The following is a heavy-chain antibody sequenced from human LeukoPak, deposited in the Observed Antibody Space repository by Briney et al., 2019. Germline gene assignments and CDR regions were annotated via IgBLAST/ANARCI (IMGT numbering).Heavy chain of an antibody. CDR3: AGVAMYSSSWSLDY. CDR2: IIPIFGTA. V-gene: IGHV1-69*13. CDR1: GGTFSSYA. D-gene: IGHD6-13*01. J-gene: IGHJ4*02. Sequence: SVKVSCKASGGTFSSYAISWVRQAPGQGLEWMGGIIPIFGTANYAQKFQGRVTITADESTSTAYMELSSLRSEDTAVYYCAGVAMYSSSWSLDYWGQGTLVTVSS.